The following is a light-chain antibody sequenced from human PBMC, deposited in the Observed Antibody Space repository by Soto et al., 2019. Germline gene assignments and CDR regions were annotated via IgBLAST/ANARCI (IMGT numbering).Light chain of an antibody. Sequence: EIVMTQSQASLSVSPGGRATLSCRASQSVRSNLAWYQHRPGLAPRLLVSGASTRATGIPARFSGSVSGTEFTLTISSLQSEDFAVYYCQQYNYWPPTFGQGTRLEI. V-gene: IGKV3-15*01. CDR3: QQYNYWPPT. J-gene: IGKJ5*01. CDR2: GAS. CDR1: QSVRSN.